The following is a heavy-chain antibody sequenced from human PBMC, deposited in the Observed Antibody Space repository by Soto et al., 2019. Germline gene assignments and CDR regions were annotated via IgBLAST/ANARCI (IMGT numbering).Heavy chain of an antibody. Sequence: QVHLVESGGGVVQPGRSLRLSCAASGFSFSTYGMHWVRQAPGKGLEWVAFISNDGSNKYYADSVKGRFTISRDNSKNHLFLQMNSLRGEDKGVVFCAKGIGNYWAFDYLGQGTLVTVSS. D-gene: IGHD1-26*01. CDR3: AKGIGNYWAFDY. J-gene: IGHJ4*02. CDR2: ISNDGSNK. V-gene: IGHV3-30*18. CDR1: GFSFSTYG.